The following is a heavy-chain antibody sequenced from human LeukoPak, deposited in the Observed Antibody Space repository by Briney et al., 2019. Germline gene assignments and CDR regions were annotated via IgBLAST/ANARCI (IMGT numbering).Heavy chain of an antibody. J-gene: IGHJ3*02. CDR3: ARDRADAFDI. CDR1: GYTFTSYG. V-gene: IGHV1-2*02. CDR2: INPNSGGT. Sequence: ASVKVSCKASGYTFTSYGISWVRQAPGQGLEWMGWINPNSGGTNYAQKFQGRVTMTRDTSISTAYMEPSRLRSDDTAVYYCARDRADAFDIWGQGTMVTVSS.